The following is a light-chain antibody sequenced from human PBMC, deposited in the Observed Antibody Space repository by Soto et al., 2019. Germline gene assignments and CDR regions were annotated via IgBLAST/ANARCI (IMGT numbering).Light chain of an antibody. CDR3: SSYTSSSTRL. J-gene: IGLJ3*02. V-gene: IGLV2-14*01. CDR2: EVS. CDR1: SSDVGGYNY. Sequence: QSALTQPASVSGSPGQSITISCTGTSSDVGGYNYVSWYQQHPGTAPKLMIYEVSNRPSGVSNRFSGSNSGNTASLTNSGLQREDEADYYCSSYTSSSTRLFRVGTKLSVL.